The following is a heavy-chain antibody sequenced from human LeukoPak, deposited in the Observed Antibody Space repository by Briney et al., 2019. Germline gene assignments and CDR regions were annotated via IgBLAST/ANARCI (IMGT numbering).Heavy chain of an antibody. Sequence: ASVKVSCKASGGTFSDYAYNWVRQAPGQGLEWMGVFIPILGTANSTQNFQDRVTITADISTNTAYLELTSLRSEDTAVYYYGRLYSSGWNGGLGEAFDIWGQGTVVIVSS. V-gene: IGHV1-69*10. D-gene: IGHD6-19*01. CDR3: GRLYSSGWNGGLGEAFDI. J-gene: IGHJ3*02. CDR1: GGTFSDYA. CDR2: FIPILGTA.